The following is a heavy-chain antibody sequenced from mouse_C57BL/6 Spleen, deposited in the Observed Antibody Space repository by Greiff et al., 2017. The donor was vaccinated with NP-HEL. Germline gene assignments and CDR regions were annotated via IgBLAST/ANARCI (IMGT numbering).Heavy chain of an antibody. CDR2: ISGGGGNT. CDR1: GFTFSSYT. J-gene: IGHJ4*01. Sequence: EVQRVESGGGLVKPGGSLKLSCAASGFTFSSYTMSWVRQTPEKRLEWVATISGGGGNTYYPDSVKGRFTISRDNAKNTLYLQMSSLRSEDTALYYCARHLYGSSGGYAMDYWGQGTSVTVSS. CDR3: ARHLYGSSGGYAMDY. V-gene: IGHV5-9*01. D-gene: IGHD1-1*01.